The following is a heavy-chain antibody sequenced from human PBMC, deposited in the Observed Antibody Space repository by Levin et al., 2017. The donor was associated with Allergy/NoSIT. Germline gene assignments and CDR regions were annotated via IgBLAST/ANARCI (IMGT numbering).Heavy chain of an antibody. CDR2: INPNNGGT. Sequence: ASVKVSCKASGYTFTDYYMHWVRQAPGQGLEWMGRINPNNGGTNDAQKFQGRVTMTRDTSISTAYMVLSRLTSDDTAGYYCARSHPGGWIADDNWGQGTLVTVSS. CDR3: ARSHPGGWIADDN. V-gene: IGHV1-2*06. CDR1: GYTFTDYY. D-gene: IGHD6-19*01. J-gene: IGHJ4*02.